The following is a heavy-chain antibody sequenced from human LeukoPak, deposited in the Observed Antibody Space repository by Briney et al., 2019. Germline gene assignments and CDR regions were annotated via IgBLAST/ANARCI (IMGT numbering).Heavy chain of an antibody. CDR1: GFTFSSYG. CDR2: IRYDGSNK. CDR3: AKREMATIGYYYYYYMDV. J-gene: IGHJ6*03. D-gene: IGHD5-24*01. Sequence: GGSLRLSCAASGFTFSSYGMHWVRRAPGKGLEWVAFIRYDGSNKYYADSVKGRFTISRDNSKNTLYLQMNSLRAEDTAVYYCAKREMATIGYYYYYYMDVWGKGTTVTVSS. V-gene: IGHV3-30*02.